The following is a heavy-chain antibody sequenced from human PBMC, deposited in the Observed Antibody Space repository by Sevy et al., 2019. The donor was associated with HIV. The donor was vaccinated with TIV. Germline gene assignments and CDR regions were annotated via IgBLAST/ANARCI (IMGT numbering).Heavy chain of an antibody. V-gene: IGHV3-48*01. J-gene: IGHJ6*02. CDR2: ISSSSNTI. CDR1: GFTFSNYN. D-gene: IGHD5-12*01. Sequence: GGSLRLSCAASGFTFSNYNMNWVRQAPGKGLEWASYISSSSNTIYYAYSVKGRFTISRDNDKNSLYLEMNSLRAEDTAVYYCAREGGYSDQGMDVWGLGTTVTVSS. CDR3: AREGGYSDQGMDV.